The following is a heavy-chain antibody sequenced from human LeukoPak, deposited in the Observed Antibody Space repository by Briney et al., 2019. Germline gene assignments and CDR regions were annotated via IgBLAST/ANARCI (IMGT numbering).Heavy chain of an antibody. CDR2: INHSGST. J-gene: IGHJ4*02. V-gene: IGHV4-38-2*02. CDR3: ARVCSSGRCLDY. D-gene: IGHD2-15*01. Sequence: PSETLSLTCTVSGYSISSGYYWAWMRQPPGKGLEWIGSINHSGSTYYNPSLKSRVTVSVDTSKNQVSLRLSSVTAANTAVYYCARVCSSGRCLDYWGQGTLVTVSS. CDR1: GYSISSGYY.